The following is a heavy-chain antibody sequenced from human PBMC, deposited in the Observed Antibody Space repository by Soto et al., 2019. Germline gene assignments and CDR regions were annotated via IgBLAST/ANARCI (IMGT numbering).Heavy chain of an antibody. CDR3: ASTGEDIVVVVAATGPGDYYYGMGV. CDR2: IIPIFGTA. D-gene: IGHD2-15*01. Sequence: VTSVKVSCKASGCTFSSYAICWVRQAPGQGLEWMGGIIPIFGTANYAQKFQGRVTITADESTSTAYMELSSLRSEDTAVYYCASTGEDIVVVVAATGPGDYYYGMGVWGQGTTVTVSS. J-gene: IGHJ6*02. CDR1: GCTFSSYA. V-gene: IGHV1-69*13.